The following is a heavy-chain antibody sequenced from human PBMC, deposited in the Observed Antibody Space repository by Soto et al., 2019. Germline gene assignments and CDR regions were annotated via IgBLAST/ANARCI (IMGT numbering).Heavy chain of an antibody. Sequence: QLQLQESGPGRVKPSETLSLTCSVSGGSITTSSYNWDWIRQPPGKGLEWIGTIYYDGSTSNNPSLSSPVTISMDTSKNHFALQVNSVTAADTSVYYCARFYGNAFDVWGRGTVVTGSS. CDR3: ARFYGNAFDV. CDR1: GGSITTSSYN. V-gene: IGHV4-39*02. J-gene: IGHJ3*01. D-gene: IGHD3-10*01. CDR2: IYYDGST.